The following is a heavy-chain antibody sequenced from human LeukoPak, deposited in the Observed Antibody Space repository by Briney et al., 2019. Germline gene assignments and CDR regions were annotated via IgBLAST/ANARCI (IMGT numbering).Heavy chain of an antibody. D-gene: IGHD2-21*02. CDR3: AGWKVVVTAIRDY. CDR1: GGSISSSSYY. Sequence: SETLSLTCTVSGGSISSSSYYWGWIRQPPGKGLEWIGEINHSGSTNYNPSLKSRVTISVDTSKNQFSLKLSSVTAADTAVYYCAGWKVVVTAIRDYWGQGTLVTVSS. CDR2: INHSGST. J-gene: IGHJ4*02. V-gene: IGHV4-39*07.